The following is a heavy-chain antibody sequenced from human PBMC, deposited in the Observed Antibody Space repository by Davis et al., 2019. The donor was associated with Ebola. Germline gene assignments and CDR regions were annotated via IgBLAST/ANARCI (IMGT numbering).Heavy chain of an antibody. CDR3: ARVNTDIVVVVAAMDV. V-gene: IGHV3-48*03. D-gene: IGHD2-15*01. CDR2: ISSSGSTI. Sequence: GGSLRLSCVASGFTFSSYEMNWVRQAPGKGLEWVSYISSSGSTIYYADSVKGRFTISRDNSKNTLYLQMNSLRAEDTAVYYCARVNTDIVVVVAAMDVWGQGTTVTVSS. CDR1: GFTFSSYE. J-gene: IGHJ6*02.